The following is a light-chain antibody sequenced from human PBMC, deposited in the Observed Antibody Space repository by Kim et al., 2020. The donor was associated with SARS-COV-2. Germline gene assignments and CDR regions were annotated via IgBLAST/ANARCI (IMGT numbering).Light chain of an antibody. Sequence: VSPGERATLSCRASQSIATYLAWYQPRPGQAPRLLIYDASNRATGTPARISGSGSGTDFTLTISSLEPEDFAVYYCQQRSNWPLTFGGGTKVDIK. CDR2: DAS. CDR3: QQRSNWPLT. V-gene: IGKV3-11*01. CDR1: QSIATY. J-gene: IGKJ4*01.